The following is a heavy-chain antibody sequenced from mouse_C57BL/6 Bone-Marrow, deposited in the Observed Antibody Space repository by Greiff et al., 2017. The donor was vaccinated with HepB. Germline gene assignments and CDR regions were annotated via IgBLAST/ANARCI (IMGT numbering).Heavy chain of an antibody. CDR2: IDPSDSYT. CDR3: ARGGGDYFDY. CDR1: GYTFTSYW. V-gene: IGHV1-50*01. Sequence: VKLQQPGAELVKPGASVKLSCKASGYTFTSYWMQWVKQRPGQGLEWIGEIDPSDSYTNDNQKFKGKATLTVDTSSSTAYMQLSSLTSEDSAVYYCARGGGDYFDYWGQGTTLTVSS. J-gene: IGHJ2*01.